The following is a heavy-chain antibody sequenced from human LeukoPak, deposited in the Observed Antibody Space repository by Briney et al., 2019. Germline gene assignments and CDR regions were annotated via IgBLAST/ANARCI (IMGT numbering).Heavy chain of an antibody. CDR1: GFTFSSYA. CDR2: ISYDGSNK. CDR3: ARVRAAAVYNRGAFDI. D-gene: IGHD6-13*01. J-gene: IGHJ3*02. V-gene: IGHV3-30*04. Sequence: GGSLRLSCAASGFTFSSYAMHWVRQAPGKGLEWVAVISYDGSNKYYADPVKGRFTISRDNSKNTLYLQMNSLRAEDTAVYYCARVRAAAVYNRGAFDIWGQGTMVTVSS.